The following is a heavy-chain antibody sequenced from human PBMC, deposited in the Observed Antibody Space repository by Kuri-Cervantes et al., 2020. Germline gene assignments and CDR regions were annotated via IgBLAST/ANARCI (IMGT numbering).Heavy chain of an antibody. CDR1: GFTFSSYD. J-gene: IGHJ4*02. D-gene: IGHD1-26*01. Sequence: GSLRLSCAASGFTFSSYDMHWVRQATGKGLEWVSAIGTAGDTYYPGSVRGRFTISRDNSKNTLSLQMNSLRAEDTAVYYCAREGSGGSFPFDYWGQGTLVTVSS. CDR2: IGTAGDT. CDR3: AREGSGGSFPFDY. V-gene: IGHV3-13*01.